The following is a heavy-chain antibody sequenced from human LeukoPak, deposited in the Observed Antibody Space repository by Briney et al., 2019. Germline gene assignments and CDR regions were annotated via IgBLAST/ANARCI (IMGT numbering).Heavy chain of an antibody. V-gene: IGHV1-69*04. CDR3: ARDLNSSGDDY. CDR2: IIPILGIA. D-gene: IGHD6-19*01. J-gene: IGHJ4*02. CDR1: GGTFSSYA. Sequence: GASVKVSCKASGGTFSSYAISWVRQAPGQGLEWMGRIIPILGIANYAQKFQGRVTITADKSTSTAYMELSSLRSEDTALYYCARDLNSSGDDYWGQGTLVTVSP.